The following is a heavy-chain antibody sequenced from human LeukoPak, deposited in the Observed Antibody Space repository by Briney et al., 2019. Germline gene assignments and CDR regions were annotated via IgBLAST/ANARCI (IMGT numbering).Heavy chain of an antibody. V-gene: IGHV1-3*01. CDR2: INAGNGNT. CDR3: ALAQYSGYDRIAY. Sequence: GASVKVSCKASGYTFTSYAMHWVRQAPGQRLEWMGWINAGNGNTKYSQKFQGSVTITRDTSASTAYMELSSLRSEDTAVYYCALAQYSGYDRIAYWGQGTLVTVSS. CDR1: GYTFTSYA. J-gene: IGHJ4*02. D-gene: IGHD5-12*01.